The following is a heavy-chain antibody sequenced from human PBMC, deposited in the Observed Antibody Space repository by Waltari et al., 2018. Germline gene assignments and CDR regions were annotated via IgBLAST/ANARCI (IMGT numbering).Heavy chain of an antibody. J-gene: IGHJ6*03. CDR1: GGTFSSYA. CDR2: IIPIFGTA. D-gene: IGHD3-22*01. V-gene: IGHV1-69*12. Sequence: QVQLVQSGAEVKKPGSSVKVSCKASGGTFSSYAISWVRQAPGQGLEWMGGIIPIFGTANYAQKFQGRVTITADESTSTAYMELSSLRSEDTAVYYCASGGYYYDSSGPVPLYYYYYMDVWGKGTTVTISS. CDR3: ASGGYYYDSSGPVPLYYYYYMDV.